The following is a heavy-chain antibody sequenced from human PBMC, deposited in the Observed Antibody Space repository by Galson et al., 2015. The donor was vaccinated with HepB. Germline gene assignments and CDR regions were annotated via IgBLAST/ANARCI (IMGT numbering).Heavy chain of an antibody. CDR2: IYYSGST. J-gene: IGHJ4*02. CDR3: ARGLTYYDFWSKHLDY. D-gene: IGHD3-3*01. V-gene: IGHV4-30-4*01. Sequence: IRQPPGKGLEWIGYIYYSGSTYYNPSLKSRVTISVDTSKNQFSLKLSSVTAADTAVYYCARGLTYYDFWSKHLDYWGQGTLVTVSS.